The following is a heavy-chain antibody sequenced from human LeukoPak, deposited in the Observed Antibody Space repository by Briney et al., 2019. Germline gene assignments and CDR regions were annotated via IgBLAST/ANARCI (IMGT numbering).Heavy chain of an antibody. J-gene: IGHJ6*02. CDR2: ISGSGGST. CDR3: AKREMYDILTGYYFGMDV. V-gene: IGHV3-23*01. Sequence: GGSLRLSCAASGFTFSSHAMSWVRQAPGKGLEWVSAISGSGGSTYYADSVKGRFTISRDNSKNTLYLQMNSLRAEDTAVYYCAKREMYDILTGYYFGMDVWGQGTTVTVSS. D-gene: IGHD3-9*01. CDR1: GFTFSSHA.